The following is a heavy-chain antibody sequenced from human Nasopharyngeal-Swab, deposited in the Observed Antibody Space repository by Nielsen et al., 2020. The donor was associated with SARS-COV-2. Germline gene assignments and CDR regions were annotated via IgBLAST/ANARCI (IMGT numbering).Heavy chain of an antibody. D-gene: IGHD3-10*01. CDR2: IYSGGRT. V-gene: IGHV3-66*01. CDR1: GFTVSSNY. CDR3: ARGGSGSYYNLGY. Sequence: GRSLRLSCAASGFTVSSNYMSWVRQAPGKGLEWVSLIYSGGRTYYPDSVKGRFTISRDNSKNTLSLQMNSLRAEDTAVYYCARGGSGSYYNLGYWGQGTLVTVSS. J-gene: IGHJ4*02.